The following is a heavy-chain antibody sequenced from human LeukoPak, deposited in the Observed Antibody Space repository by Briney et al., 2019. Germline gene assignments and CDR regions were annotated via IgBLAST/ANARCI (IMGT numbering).Heavy chain of an antibody. J-gene: IGHJ4*02. Sequence: PGGSLRLSCAASGFTFSGSAIHWVRQASGKGLEWVGRIRSKANSYATAYAVSVKGRFTISRDDSKNTAYLQMNSLKTEGTAVYYCTRSGGSGSYSGYWGQGTLVTVSS. CDR1: GFTFSGSA. V-gene: IGHV3-73*01. CDR3: TRSGGSGSYSGY. D-gene: IGHD3-10*01. CDR2: IRSKANSYAT.